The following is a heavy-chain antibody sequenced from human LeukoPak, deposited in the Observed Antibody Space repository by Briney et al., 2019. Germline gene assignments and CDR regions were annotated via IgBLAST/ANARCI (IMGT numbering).Heavy chain of an antibody. J-gene: IGHJ4*02. V-gene: IGHV4-39*01. CDR2: IYYSGST. CDR1: GGSISSSSYY. CDR3: ARHLIAAAGIDY. D-gene: IGHD6-13*01. Sequence: SETLSLTCTVSGGSISSSSYYWGWIRQPPGKGLEWIGSIYYSGSTYYNPSLKSRVTISVDTSKNQFSLKLSSVTAADTAVYYCARHLIAAAGIDYWGQGTLVTVSS.